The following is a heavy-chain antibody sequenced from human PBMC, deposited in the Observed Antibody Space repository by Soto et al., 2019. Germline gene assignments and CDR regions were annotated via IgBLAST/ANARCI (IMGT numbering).Heavy chain of an antibody. CDR1: GYKFTRYW. Sequence: GESLKISCQGSGYKFTRYWIGWVRQMPGKGLEWMGIIYPGDSDTRYSPSFQGQVTISADKSITTAYLQWSSLKASDTVMYYCARHDTAMVHRFDDWSQGTLVTGSS. CDR2: IYPGDSDT. V-gene: IGHV5-51*01. J-gene: IGHJ4*02. D-gene: IGHD5-18*01. CDR3: ARHDTAMVHRFDD.